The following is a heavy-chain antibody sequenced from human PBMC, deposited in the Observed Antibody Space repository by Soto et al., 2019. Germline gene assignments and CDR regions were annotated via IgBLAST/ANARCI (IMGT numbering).Heavy chain of an antibody. J-gene: IGHJ6*03. D-gene: IGHD3-3*01. V-gene: IGHV4-59*12. CDR1: GDSISSSY. Sequence: PSETLSLTCTVSGDSISSSYWNWIRQAPGKGLEWIGYIDDTGSTNYNPSLKSRVTLSVDPSNNQYSLKLSSVTAADTAVYYCAGAGFWKHNYYIVVWGKGTTVTVS. CDR2: IDDTGST. CDR3: AGAGFWKHNYYIVV.